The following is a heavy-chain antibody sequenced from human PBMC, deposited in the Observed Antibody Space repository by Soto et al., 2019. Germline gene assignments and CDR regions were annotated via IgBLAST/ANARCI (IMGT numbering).Heavy chain of an antibody. Sequence: QVQLQESGPGLVKPSQTLSLTCTVSGGSISSGGYYWSWIRQHPGKGLEWIGYVYYSGSTYYNPSLNSRVTISVDTSKSQFSLKLSSVTAADTAVYYCARALVATIPCFDYWGQGTLVTVSS. CDR2: VYYSGST. D-gene: IGHD5-12*01. CDR3: ARALVATIPCFDY. J-gene: IGHJ4*02. V-gene: IGHV4-31*03. CDR1: GGSISSGGYY.